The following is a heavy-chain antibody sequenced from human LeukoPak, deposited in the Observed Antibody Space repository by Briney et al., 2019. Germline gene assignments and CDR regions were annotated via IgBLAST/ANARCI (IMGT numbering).Heavy chain of an antibody. D-gene: IGHD4-17*01. CDR2: ISSSGST. CDR3: ARSNGDPANYYFDY. V-gene: IGHV4-61*02. J-gene: IGHJ4*02. Sequence: SETLSLTCTVSGDSISSGDYYWSWIRQPAGKGLEWIGRISSSGSTNYNPSLKSRVTISVDTSKNQFSLKLSSVTAADTAVYYCARSNGDPANYYFDYWGQGTLVTVSS. CDR1: GDSISSGDYY.